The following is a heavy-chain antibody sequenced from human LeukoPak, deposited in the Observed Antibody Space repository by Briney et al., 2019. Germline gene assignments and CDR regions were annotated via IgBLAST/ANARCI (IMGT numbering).Heavy chain of an antibody. Sequence: SETLSLTCAVYGGSFSGYYWSWIRQPPGKGLEWIGEINHSGSTNYNPSLKSRVTISVDTSKNQFSLKLSSVTAADTAVYYCARGRIVGAMKPFDYWGQGTLVTVSS. D-gene: IGHD1-26*01. CDR2: INHSGST. V-gene: IGHV4-34*01. CDR1: GGSFSGYY. J-gene: IGHJ4*02. CDR3: ARGRIVGAMKPFDY.